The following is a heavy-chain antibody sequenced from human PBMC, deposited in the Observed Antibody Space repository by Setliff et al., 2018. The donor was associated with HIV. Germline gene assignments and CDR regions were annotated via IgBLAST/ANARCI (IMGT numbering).Heavy chain of an antibody. CDR2: ISGSISTI. J-gene: IGHJ4*02. CDR3: AKDRAAGDY. CDR1: GFTFSSYS. D-gene: IGHD2-15*01. V-gene: IGHV3-48*01. Sequence: GGSLRLSCAASGFTFSSYSMNWVRQAPGKGLEWVSYISGSISTIYYADSVKGRFTISRDNSKNTLYLKMNSLRAEDTAVYYCAKDRAAGDYWGQGTLVTAPQ.